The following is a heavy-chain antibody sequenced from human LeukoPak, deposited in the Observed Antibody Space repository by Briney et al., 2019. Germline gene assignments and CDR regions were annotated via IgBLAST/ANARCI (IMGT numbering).Heavy chain of an antibody. CDR2: ISSSSSYI. Sequence: PGGSLRLSCAASGFTFSSYSMNWVRQAPGKGLEWVSSISSSSSYIYYADSVKGRFTISRDNAKNSLYLQMNGLRDEDTAVYYCARDGEAAAGLGFDYWGQGTLVTVSS. CDR1: GFTFSSYS. D-gene: IGHD6-13*01. CDR3: ARDGEAAAGLGFDY. V-gene: IGHV3-21*01. J-gene: IGHJ4*02.